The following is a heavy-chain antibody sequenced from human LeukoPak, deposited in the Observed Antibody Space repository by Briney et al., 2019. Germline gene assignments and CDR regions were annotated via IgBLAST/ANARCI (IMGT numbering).Heavy chain of an antibody. CDR2: IQSDGTT. CDR1: GLTFRNNY. J-gene: IGHJ4*02. D-gene: IGHD1-1*01. CDR3: TKVATTPVWAPDL. V-gene: IGHV3-53*01. Sequence: GGXLRLSCVVSGLTFRNNYMSWVRQAPGKGLEGVSIIQSDGTTIYSDFVKGRFTISRDTSKNRLYLEMDSLRAEDTAIYYCTKVATTPVWAPDLWGQGTLVTVSS.